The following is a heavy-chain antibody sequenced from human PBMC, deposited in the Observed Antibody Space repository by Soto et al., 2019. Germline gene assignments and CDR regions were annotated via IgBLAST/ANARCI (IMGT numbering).Heavy chain of an antibody. V-gene: IGHV4-59*01. CDR1: GGSMSRYS. CDR2: MYYSGST. J-gene: IGHJ4*02. CDR3: AMVDFWSGYRNFDY. Sequence: SETLSLTCSFSGGSMSRYSCHWLRQFPGKGLEWIAYMYYSGSTDYNPSLKSRVTMSLDTSKNQFTLKLRSVTAADTAVYYCAMVDFWSGYRNFDYWGQGTLVTVSS. D-gene: IGHD3-3*01.